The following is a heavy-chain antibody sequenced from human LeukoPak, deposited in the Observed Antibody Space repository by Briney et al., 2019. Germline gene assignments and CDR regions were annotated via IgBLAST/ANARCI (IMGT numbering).Heavy chain of an antibody. CDR1: GFTFSDYY. J-gene: IGHJ5*02. V-gene: IGHV4-39*01. D-gene: IGHD3-3*01. CDR3: ARHPQSYYDPTNWFDP. Sequence: PGGSLRLSCAASGFTFSDYYMSWIRQPPGKGLEWIGSIYYSGSTYYNPSLKSRVTISVDTSKNQFSLKLSSVTAADTAVYYCARHPQSYYDPTNWFDPWGQGTLVTVSS. CDR2: IYYSGST.